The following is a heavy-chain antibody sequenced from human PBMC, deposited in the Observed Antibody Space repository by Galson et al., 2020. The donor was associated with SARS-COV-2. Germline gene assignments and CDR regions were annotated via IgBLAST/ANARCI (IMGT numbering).Heavy chain of an antibody. D-gene: IGHD5-12*01. Sequence: ASVKVSCQTSGYSFTDYAITRVRQAPGQGLEWMGRISPYNGNTHYAQNLQGRVTMTTDTSTTTAYMELRSLTDDDTAMYFCARERYSDYDGDYWGQGTLVIVSS. V-gene: IGHV1-18*04. CDR2: ISPYNGNT. CDR3: ARERYSDYDGDY. J-gene: IGHJ4*02. CDR1: GYSFTDYA.